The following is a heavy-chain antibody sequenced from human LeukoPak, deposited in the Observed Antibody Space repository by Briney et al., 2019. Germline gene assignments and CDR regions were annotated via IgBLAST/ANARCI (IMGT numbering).Heavy chain of an antibody. CDR1: GFTFEDYA. J-gene: IGHJ4*02. D-gene: IGHD2/OR15-2a*01. V-gene: IGHV3-9*03. CDR2: ISWNSGII. Sequence: GGSLRLSCAASGFTFEDYAMHWVRQVPGKGLEWVSSISWNSGIIGYADSVKGRFTISRDNAKNSLYLQMNSLRSEDMALYYCAKGGSDSTNFPFDSWGQGTLVTVSS. CDR3: AKGGSDSTNFPFDS.